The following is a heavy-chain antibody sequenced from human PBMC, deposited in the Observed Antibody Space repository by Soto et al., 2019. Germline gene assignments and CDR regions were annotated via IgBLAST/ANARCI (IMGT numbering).Heavy chain of an antibody. CDR3: AKDDGHIAAAIGSGYYGMDV. CDR1: GFTFRTYA. V-gene: IGHV3-23*01. J-gene: IGHJ6*02. D-gene: IGHD6-13*01. Sequence: PGGSLRLSCAASGFTFRTYAMNWVRQAPGKGLEWVSAISGSGGSTYYEDSVKGRFTISRDNSKNTLYLQMNSLRAEDTAVYYCAKDDGHIAAAIGSGYYGMDVWGQGTTVTVSS. CDR2: ISGSGGST.